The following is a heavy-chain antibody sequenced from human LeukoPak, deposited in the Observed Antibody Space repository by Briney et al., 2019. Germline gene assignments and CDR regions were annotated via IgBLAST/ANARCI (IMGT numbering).Heavy chain of an antibody. V-gene: IGHV1-2*02. CDR3: ARVHWSYYDSSGYYPDY. D-gene: IGHD3-22*01. CDR2: ISPNSGGT. CDR1: GYTFTGYY. Sequence: ASVKVSCKASGYTFTGYYMHCVRQAPGQGREWMGWISPNSGGTNYAQKFQGRVTMTRDTSISTAYMGLSRLRSDETAVYYCARVHWSYYDSSGYYPDYWGQGTLVTVSS. J-gene: IGHJ4*02.